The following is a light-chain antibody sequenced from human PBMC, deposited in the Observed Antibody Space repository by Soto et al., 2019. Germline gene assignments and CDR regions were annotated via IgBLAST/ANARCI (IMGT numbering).Light chain of an antibody. Sequence: EIVMTQSPATLSVSPGERATLSCRASQSVSSNLAWYQQKPGQAPRLLIYGASTRATGIPARFSGSGSGTEFTLTISSLQSEDFAVYYCQQYNKWPPITFGQGNDWRL. CDR2: GAS. V-gene: IGKV3-15*01. J-gene: IGKJ5*01. CDR3: QQYNKWPPIT. CDR1: QSVSSN.